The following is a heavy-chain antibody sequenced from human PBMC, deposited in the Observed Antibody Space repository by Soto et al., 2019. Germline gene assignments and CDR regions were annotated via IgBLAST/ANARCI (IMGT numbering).Heavy chain of an antibody. CDR2: ISGSGGST. V-gene: IGHV3-23*01. J-gene: IGHJ4*02. CDR3: AKDKQQWLVRHFWY. CDR1: GFTFRSYA. D-gene: IGHD6-19*01. Sequence: GGSLRLSCSASGFTFRSYAMSWVRQAPGKGLEWVSAISGSGGSTYYADSVKGRFTISRDNSKNTLYLQMNSLRAEDTAVYYCAKDKQQWLVRHFWYWGQGTLVTVPS.